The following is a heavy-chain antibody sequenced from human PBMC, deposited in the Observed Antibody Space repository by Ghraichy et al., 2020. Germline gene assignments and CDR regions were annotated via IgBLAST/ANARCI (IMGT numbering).Heavy chain of an antibody. V-gene: IGHV4-59*01. CDR1: GDSITTYY. CDR2: VFHSGIS. D-gene: IGHD1-26*01. J-gene: IGHJ4*02. CDR3: ARIPIEGVTRRALDQ. Sequence: SETLSLTCTVSGDSITTYYWSWIRQPPGKGLEWIGHVFHSGISNYNPSLKSRVTMSVDTSRNQITLILRSVTAADTAAYYCARIPIEGVTRRALDQWGQGTLVTVSS.